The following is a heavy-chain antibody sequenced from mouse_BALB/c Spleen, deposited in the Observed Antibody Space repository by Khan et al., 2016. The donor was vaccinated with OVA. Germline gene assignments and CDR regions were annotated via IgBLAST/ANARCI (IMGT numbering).Heavy chain of an antibody. Sequence: QVQLQQPGAELVRPGASVKLSCKASGYTFTSYWMNWVRQRPGQGLDWIGKINPSDSETHYNQMFKDKATLTVDKSSGTAYMQLSCLTSEDSAVYYCARREKYGYDPSWFAYWGQGTLVTVSA. J-gene: IGHJ3*01. V-gene: IGHV1-61*01. CDR2: INPSDSET. CDR3: ARREKYGYDPSWFAY. D-gene: IGHD2-2*01. CDR1: GYTFTSYW.